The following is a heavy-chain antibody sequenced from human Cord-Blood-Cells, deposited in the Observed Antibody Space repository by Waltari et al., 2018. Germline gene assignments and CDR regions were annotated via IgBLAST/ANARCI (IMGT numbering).Heavy chain of an antibody. CDR1: GGSISSSSYY. V-gene: IGHV4-39*01. J-gene: IGHJ4*02. CDR3: GSAAAFLIDY. Sequence: QLQLQESGPGLVKPSETLSLTCTVSGGSISSSSYYWGWIRQPPGKGLEWIWSIYYSGSTYSNPSLKSRGTISVDTSKNQFSLKLSSVTATDTAVYYCGSAAAFLIDYWGQGTLVTVSS. D-gene: IGHD2-2*01. CDR2: IYYSGST.